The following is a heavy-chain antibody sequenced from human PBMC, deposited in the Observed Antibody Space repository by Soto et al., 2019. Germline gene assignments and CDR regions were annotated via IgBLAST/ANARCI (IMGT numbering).Heavy chain of an antibody. V-gene: IGHV3-30*18. D-gene: IGHD3-10*01. CDR1: GFTFSSYG. CDR3: AKDDRSIGFGESATYFDY. Sequence: QVQLLESGGGVVQPGRSLRLACAASGFTFSSYGMHWVRQAPGKGLEWVAVISYDGINKYYADSVKGRFTISRDNSKNTLYLQMNSLRAEDTAVYYCAKDDRSIGFGESATYFDYWGQGTLVPVSS. J-gene: IGHJ4*02. CDR2: ISYDGINK.